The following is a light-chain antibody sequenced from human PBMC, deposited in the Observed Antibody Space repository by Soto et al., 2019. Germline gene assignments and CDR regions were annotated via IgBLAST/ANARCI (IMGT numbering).Light chain of an antibody. CDR3: QHYDNIPPYT. Sequence: IQMTQSPCSLSGSIGERDTITSRASQHVGIYIECYQKKPEKAPKLMIFDALKLETGVPLRFSGSKYGTHFNFTNSYLQTEDIAKYYGQHYDNIPPYTFRKGTKVHTK. V-gene: IGKV1-33*01. CDR1: QHVGIY. CDR2: DAL. J-gene: IGKJ2*01.